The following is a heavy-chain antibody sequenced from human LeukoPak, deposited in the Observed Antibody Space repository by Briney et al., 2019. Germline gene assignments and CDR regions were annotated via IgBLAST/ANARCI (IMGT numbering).Heavy chain of an antibody. Sequence: GRSLRLSCAASGFTFSSYAMHWVRQAPGKGLEWVAVISYDGSSKYYADSVKGRFTISRDNSKNTLYLQMNSLRAEDTAVYYCARDIVVVVAATPGYYYYGMDVWGQGTTVTVSS. J-gene: IGHJ6*02. CDR2: ISYDGSSK. CDR1: GFTFSSYA. D-gene: IGHD2-15*01. V-gene: IGHV3-30-3*01. CDR3: ARDIVVVVAATPGYYYYGMDV.